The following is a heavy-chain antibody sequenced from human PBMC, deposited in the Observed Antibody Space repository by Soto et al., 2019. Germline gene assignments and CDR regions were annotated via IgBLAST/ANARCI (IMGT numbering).Heavy chain of an antibody. D-gene: IGHD6-13*01. CDR1: GFTFSTYA. CDR3: AKLDSNWYNDY. V-gene: IGHV3-23*01. CDR2: ISGSGGNT. J-gene: IGHJ4*02. Sequence: PGGSLRLSCAASGFTFSTYAMSWVRQAPGKGLEWVSAISGSGGNTYYADSVKGRFTISRDSSKNTLYLQMNSLRAEDTAVYYCAKLDSNWYNDYWGQGTLVTVSS.